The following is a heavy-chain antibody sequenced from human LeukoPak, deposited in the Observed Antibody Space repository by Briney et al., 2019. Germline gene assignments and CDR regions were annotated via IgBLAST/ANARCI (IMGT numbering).Heavy chain of an antibody. D-gene: IGHD1-26*01. V-gene: IGHV3-7*01. CDR2: IKQDGSER. Sequence: GGSLRLSCAASGFTFSNYWMSWVRQAPGKGLEWVANIKQDGSERCYVDSVKGRFTISRDNAKNSLSLQMNSLRVEDTAVYYCARNREYYYYMDVWGKGTTVTVSS. CDR1: GFTFSNYW. J-gene: IGHJ6*03. CDR3: ARNREYYYYMDV.